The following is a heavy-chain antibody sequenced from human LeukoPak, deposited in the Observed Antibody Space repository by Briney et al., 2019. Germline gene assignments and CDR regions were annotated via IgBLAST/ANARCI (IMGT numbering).Heavy chain of an antibody. V-gene: IGHV3-23*01. CDR3: AKTMVRGVIIEDFDY. J-gene: IGHJ4*02. D-gene: IGHD3-10*01. CDR1: GFTFSSYA. CDR2: ISGSGGST. Sequence: GGPLRLSCAASGFTFSSYAMSWVRQAPGKGLEWVSAISGSGGSTYYADSVKGRFTISRDNSKNTLYLQMNSLRAEDTAVYYCAKTMVRGVIIEDFDYWGQGTLVTVSS.